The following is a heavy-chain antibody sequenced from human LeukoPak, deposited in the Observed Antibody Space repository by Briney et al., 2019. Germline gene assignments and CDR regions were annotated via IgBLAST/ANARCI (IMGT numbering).Heavy chain of an antibody. CDR2: IDHSGST. CDR3: ALYVSSYYSDTSASIRGASDI. CDR1: GGSISSSSYY. D-gene: IGHD3-22*01. V-gene: IGHV4-39*07. J-gene: IGHJ3*02. Sequence: RASETLSLTCTVSGGSISSSSYYWSWIRQPPGKGLEWIGEIDHSGSTNYSPSLKSRVTISVDTSKNQFSLRLSSVTAADTAVYYCALYVSSYYSDTSASIRGASDIWGQGTVVTVSS.